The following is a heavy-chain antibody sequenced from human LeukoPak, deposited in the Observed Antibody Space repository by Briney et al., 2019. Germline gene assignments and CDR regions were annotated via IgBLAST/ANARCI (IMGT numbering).Heavy chain of an antibody. Sequence: ASVKVSCKASGYTFTRYGISWVRQAPGQGLEWMGWISTYNGNTNYAQKLQDRVTMTTDTSTSTAYMELRSLRYDDTAVYYCARDSGYGDYVGNPWGQGTLVTVSS. D-gene: IGHD4-17*01. J-gene: IGHJ5*02. CDR2: ISTYNGNT. CDR1: GYTFTRYG. CDR3: ARDSGYGDYVGNP. V-gene: IGHV1-18*01.